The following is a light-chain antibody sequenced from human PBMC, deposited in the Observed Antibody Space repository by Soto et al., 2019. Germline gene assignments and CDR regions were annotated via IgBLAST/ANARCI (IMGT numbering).Light chain of an antibody. J-gene: IGKJ2*01. V-gene: IGKV1-39*01. Sequence: DIQMTQSPSSLSASVGDRVTITCRASQSISSYLNWYQQKPGKAPKLLIYAASSLQSGVPSRFSGSGSGTDFTLTISSLQPEDFATYYCQTSYSTLYTFGQGTKLEIK. CDR3: QTSYSTLYT. CDR1: QSISSY. CDR2: AAS.